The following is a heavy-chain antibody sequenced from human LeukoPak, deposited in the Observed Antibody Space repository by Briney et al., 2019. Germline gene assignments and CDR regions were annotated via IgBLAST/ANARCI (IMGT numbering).Heavy chain of an antibody. D-gene: IGHD3-9*01. CDR1: GFTISSNY. J-gene: IGHJ4*02. CDR2: IYTGGST. Sequence: GGSLRLSCVASGFTISSNYMSWVRQAPGKGLEWVSVIYTGGSTSYADSVKGRFTTSRDSSKNTLFLQMNSLRAEDTAVYYCARHLPFRAPWGNQLRYFDSESPRRGFDYWGQGTLVTVSS. V-gene: IGHV3-66*04. CDR3: ARHLPFRAPWGNQLRYFDSESPRRGFDY.